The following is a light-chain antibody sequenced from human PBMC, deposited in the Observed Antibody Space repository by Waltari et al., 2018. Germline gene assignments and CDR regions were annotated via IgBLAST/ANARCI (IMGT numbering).Light chain of an antibody. V-gene: IGKV3-20*01. J-gene: IGKJ3*01. CDR2: ATS. Sequence: EVVLTQAPGTLSLSPGERATLSCRASQSVSSRLFAWYQQRPGQPPRLLRYATSRRASGIPDRFSGSGSGTDFTLSISRLEPEDFAVYYCQQYGSSFTFGPGTKVDIK. CDR3: QQYGSSFT. CDR1: QSVSSRL.